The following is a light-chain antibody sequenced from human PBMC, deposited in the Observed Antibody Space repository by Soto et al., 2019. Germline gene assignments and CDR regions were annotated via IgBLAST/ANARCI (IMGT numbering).Light chain of an antibody. V-gene: IGKV3-20*01. CDR2: DAS. J-gene: IGKJ1*01. CDR1: QSISSSY. Sequence: EIVLTQSPATLSLSPGERATLSCRASQSISSSYLAWYQQKPGQAPRLLIYDASSRATGIPDRFSGSASGTDFTLTISRLEPEDLGVYYCHQYGYSPPWTFGQGTRVEI. CDR3: HQYGYSPPWT.